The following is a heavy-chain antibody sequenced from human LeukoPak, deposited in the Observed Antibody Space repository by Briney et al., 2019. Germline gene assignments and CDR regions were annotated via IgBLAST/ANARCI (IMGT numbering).Heavy chain of an antibody. V-gene: IGHV4-39*07. D-gene: IGHD3-16*01. J-gene: IGHJ4*02. CDR3: AKSGDYLWDY. CDR1: GGSITSSNYY. Sequence: KASETLSLTCTVSGGSITSSNYYWGWIRQPPGKGLEWIGSISYSGSTNYSPSLRSRVTMSIDKSNNQFSLNLNSVTAADTAVYYCAKSGDYLWDYWGQGTLVTVSS. CDR2: ISYSGST.